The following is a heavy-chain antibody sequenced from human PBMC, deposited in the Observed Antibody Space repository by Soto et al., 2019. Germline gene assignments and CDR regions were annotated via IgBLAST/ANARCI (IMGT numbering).Heavy chain of an antibody. J-gene: IGHJ6*02. Sequence: GESLKISCKGSGFSFTTYWIAWVRQMPGKGLEWMGVIYPGDSDTRYSPSFQGHVTISADKSISTAYLQWSTLKASDTAMYYCARLGFEYDISTPYYNVLHYYGVDVWGQGTTVTVSS. D-gene: IGHD3-9*01. CDR3: ARLGFEYDISTPYYNVLHYYGVDV. CDR2: IYPGDSDT. V-gene: IGHV5-51*01. CDR1: GFSFTTYW.